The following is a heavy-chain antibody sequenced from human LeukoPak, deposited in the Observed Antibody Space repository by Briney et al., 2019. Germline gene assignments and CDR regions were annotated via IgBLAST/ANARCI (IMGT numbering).Heavy chain of an antibody. Sequence: TSETLSLTCTVSGGSISSYYWSWIRQPPGKGLEWIGHIYHSGSTDYNPSLKSRLTISVDTSKNQFSLRLNSVTAADTAVYYCARSEPSFDYWGQGTLVTVSS. CDR1: GGSISSYY. D-gene: IGHD1-14*01. CDR3: ARSEPSFDY. J-gene: IGHJ4*02. CDR2: IYHSGST. V-gene: IGHV4-59*01.